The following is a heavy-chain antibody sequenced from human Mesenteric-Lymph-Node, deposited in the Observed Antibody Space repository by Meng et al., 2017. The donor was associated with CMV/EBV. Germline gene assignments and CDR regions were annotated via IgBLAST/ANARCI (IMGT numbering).Heavy chain of an antibody. CDR1: GFMFNNYE. CDR2: ISSSGSTI. J-gene: IGHJ6*02. D-gene: IGHD6-19*01. Sequence: GESLKISCITSGFMFNNYEMNWVRQAPGKGLEWVSYISSSGSTINYAESVKGRFTISRDNAKNSLYLQMDSLRVEDTAVYYCARDRGLAGYYYYGMDVWGQGTTVTVSS. CDR3: ARDRGLAGYYYYGMDV. V-gene: IGHV3-48*03.